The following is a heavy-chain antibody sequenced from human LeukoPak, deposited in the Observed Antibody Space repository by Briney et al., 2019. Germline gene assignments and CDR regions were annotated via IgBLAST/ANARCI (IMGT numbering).Heavy chain of an antibody. CDR2: THTSGSN. V-gene: IGHV4-4*09. Sequence: SETLSLTCTVSGASTSGFYWSWIRQPPGKGLEHIGYTHTSGSNNYNPSLKSRVTISVDTSKNQFSLKLTSVTAADTAVYYCARVYSNYVVGWGQGTLVTVSS. J-gene: IGHJ4*02. D-gene: IGHD4-11*01. CDR1: GASTSGFY. CDR3: ARVYSNYVVG.